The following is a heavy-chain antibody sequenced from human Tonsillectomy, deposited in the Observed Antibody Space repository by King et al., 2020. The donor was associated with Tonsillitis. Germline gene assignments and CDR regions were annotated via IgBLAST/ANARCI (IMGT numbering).Heavy chain of an antibody. D-gene: IGHD2/OR15-2a*01. V-gene: IGHV3-30*04. Sequence: VQLVESGGGVVQPGRSLRLSCAASGFTFNSFSMYWVRQAPGKGLEGVAGTSYDGSKKYYADSVKGRFTISRDNSINTVNLQMNSLTTEDTTIYYCARAVYGGAFDIWGQGTMVTVSS. CDR1: GFTFNSFS. CDR2: TSYDGSKK. CDR3: ARAVYGGAFDI. J-gene: IGHJ3*02.